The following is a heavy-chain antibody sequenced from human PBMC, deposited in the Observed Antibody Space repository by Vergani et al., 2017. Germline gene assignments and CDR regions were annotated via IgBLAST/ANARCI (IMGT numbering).Heavy chain of an antibody. D-gene: IGHD3-22*01. CDR2: SYYSGST. J-gene: IGHJ5*02. CDR3: ARDQKYYYDSSGYYNWFDP. Sequence: QVQLQESGPGLVKPSETLSLTCTVSGGSISSYYWSWIRQPPGKGLEWIGYSYYSGSTNYNPSLKSRVTISVDTSKNQFSLKLSSVTAADTAVYYCARDQKYYYDSSGYYNWFDPWGQGTLVTVSS. V-gene: IGHV4-59*01. CDR1: GGSISSYY.